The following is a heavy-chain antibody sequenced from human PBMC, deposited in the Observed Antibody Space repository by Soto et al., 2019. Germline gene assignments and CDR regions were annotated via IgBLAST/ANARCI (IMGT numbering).Heavy chain of an antibody. CDR1: GGSFSGYY. Sequence: SETLSLTCAVYGGSFSGYYWSWIRQPPGKGLEWIGEINHSGSTNYNPSLKSRVTISVDTSKNQFSLKLSSVTAADTAVYYCATCGSSGYYGSGSYSWFDPWGQGTRVTVS. D-gene: IGHD3-10*01. CDR2: INHSGST. J-gene: IGHJ5*02. V-gene: IGHV4-34*01. CDR3: ATCGSSGYYGSGSYSWFDP.